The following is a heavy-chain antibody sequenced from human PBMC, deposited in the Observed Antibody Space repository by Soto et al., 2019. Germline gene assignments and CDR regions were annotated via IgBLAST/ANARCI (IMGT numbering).Heavy chain of an antibody. CDR1: GFTFSDYY. CDR2: ISSSSSYT. CDR3: ARGHSGWFPTTP. Sequence: QVQLVESGGGLVKPGGSLRLSCAASGFTFSDYYMSWIRQAPGKGLEWVSYISSSSSYTNYADSVKGRFTISRDNARNSLYLQMNSLRAEDTAVYYCARGHSGWFPTTPWGQGTLVTVSS. J-gene: IGHJ5*02. V-gene: IGHV3-11*06. D-gene: IGHD6-19*01.